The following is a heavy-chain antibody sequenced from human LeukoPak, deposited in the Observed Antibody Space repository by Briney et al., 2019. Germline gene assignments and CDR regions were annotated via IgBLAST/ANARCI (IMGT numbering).Heavy chain of an antibody. D-gene: IGHD6-13*01. CDR3: ARSFHGSSDNWFDP. J-gene: IGHJ5*02. CDR2: ISSTGSTV. V-gene: IGHV3-11*04. Sequence: GGSLRLSCAASGFTFSDYYMSWIRQAPGKGLEWVSFISSTGSTVYYADSVKGRFTISRDNAKNSLYLQMNSLRADDTALYYCARSFHGSSDNWFDPWGQGTLVTVSS. CDR1: GFTFSDYY.